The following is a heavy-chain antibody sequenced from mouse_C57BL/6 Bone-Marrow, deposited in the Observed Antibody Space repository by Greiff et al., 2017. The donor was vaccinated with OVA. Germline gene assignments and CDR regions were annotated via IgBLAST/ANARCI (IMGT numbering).Heavy chain of an antibody. CDR3: ARQAPLLLWNYYAMDY. J-gene: IGHJ4*01. V-gene: IGHV1-81*01. CDR1: GYTFTSYG. Sequence: QVQLKQSGAELARPGASVKLSCKASGYTFTSYGISWVKQRTGQGLEWIGEIYPRSGNTYSNEKFKGKATLTADKSSSTAYMELRSLTSEDSAVYFCARQAPLLLWNYYAMDYWGQGTSVTVSS. CDR2: IYPRSGNT. D-gene: IGHD1-2*01.